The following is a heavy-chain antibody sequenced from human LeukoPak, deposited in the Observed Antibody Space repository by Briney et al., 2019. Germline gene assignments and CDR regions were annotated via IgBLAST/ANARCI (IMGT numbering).Heavy chain of an antibody. V-gene: IGHV4-4*02. Sequence: PSETLSLTCAVSGDSISSSNWWSWVRQPPGKGLEWIGEIYHSGSTNDNPSLKSRVTILVDKSKNQFSLKLSSVTAADTAVYYCARGVGHNYYYYMDVWGKGTTVTVSS. CDR1: GDSISSSNW. CDR2: IYHSGST. CDR3: ARGVGHNYYYYMDV. D-gene: IGHD2-2*01. J-gene: IGHJ6*03.